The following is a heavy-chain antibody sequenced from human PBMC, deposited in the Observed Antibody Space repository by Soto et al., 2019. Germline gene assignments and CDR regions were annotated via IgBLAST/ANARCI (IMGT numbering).Heavy chain of an antibody. D-gene: IGHD4-17*01. CDR1: GFTFSSYA. CDR3: AKDLIGRAISTVTSSFDY. J-gene: IGHJ4*02. V-gene: IGHV3-23*01. CDR2: ISGSGGST. Sequence: GGSLRLSCAASGFTFSSYAMSWVRQAPGKGLEWVSAISGSGGSTYYADSVKGRFTISRDNSKNTLYLQMNSLRAEDTAVYYCAKDLIGRAISTVTSSFDYWGQGTLVTVSS.